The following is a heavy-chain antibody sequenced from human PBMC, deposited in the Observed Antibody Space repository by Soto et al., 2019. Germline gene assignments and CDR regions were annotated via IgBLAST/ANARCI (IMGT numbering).Heavy chain of an antibody. CDR2: ISSSGSTI. CDR1: GFTFSDYY. Sequence: GGSLRLSCAASGFTFSDYYMSWIRQAPGKGLEWVSYISSSGSTIYYADSVKGRFTISRDNAKNSLYLQMNSLRAEDTAVYYCARSPLYYDFWSGYYSASTPPFDYWGQGTLVTASS. J-gene: IGHJ4*02. D-gene: IGHD3-3*01. CDR3: ARSPLYYDFWSGYYSASTPPFDY. V-gene: IGHV3-11*01.